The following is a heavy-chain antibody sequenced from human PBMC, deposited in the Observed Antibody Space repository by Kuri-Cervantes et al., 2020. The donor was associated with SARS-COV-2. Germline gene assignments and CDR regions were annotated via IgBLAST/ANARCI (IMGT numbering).Heavy chain of an antibody. CDR3: AKVPAAIPSYYYYMGV. D-gene: IGHD2-2*02. Sequence: GESLKISCAASGFTFSSYAMSWVRQAPGKGLEWVSGISGSGGSTYYADSVKGRFTISRDNSKNTLYLQMNSLRAEDTAVYYCAKVPAAIPSYYYYMGVWGKGTTVTVSS. J-gene: IGHJ6*03. CDR2: ISGSGGST. CDR1: GFTFSSYA. V-gene: IGHV3-23*01.